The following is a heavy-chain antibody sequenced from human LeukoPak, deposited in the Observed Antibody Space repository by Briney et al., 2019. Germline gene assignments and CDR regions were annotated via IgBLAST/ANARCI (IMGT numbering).Heavy chain of an antibody. J-gene: IGHJ6*02. CDR1: GFTFSSYG. Sequence: GRSLRLACAASGFTFSSYGMHWVRQAPGKGLEWVAVISYDGSNKYYADSVKGRFTISRDNSKNTLYLQMNSLRAEDTAVYYCAKDSTYYYDSSGYYYEYYYYGVDVWGQGTTVTVSS. V-gene: IGHV3-30*18. CDR2: ISYDGSNK. CDR3: AKDSTYYYDSSGYYYEYYYYGVDV. D-gene: IGHD3-22*01.